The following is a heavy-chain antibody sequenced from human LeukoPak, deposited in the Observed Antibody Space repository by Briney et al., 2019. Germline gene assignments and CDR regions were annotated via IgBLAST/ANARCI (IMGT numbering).Heavy chain of an antibody. CDR1: GFSFSTYD. J-gene: IGHJ4*02. CDR2: ITSTSNHI. V-gene: IGHV3-21*01. CDR3: ARVYSANGYGSGYYDY. Sequence: GGTLRLSCVASGFSFSTYDMNSVRQAPGKGLEWVSAITSTSNHINYADSVKGRFTISTDSPNNSLYLKMNSLRAEDTAVYYCARVYSANGYGSGYYDYWGQGTLVTVSS. D-gene: IGHD3-10*01.